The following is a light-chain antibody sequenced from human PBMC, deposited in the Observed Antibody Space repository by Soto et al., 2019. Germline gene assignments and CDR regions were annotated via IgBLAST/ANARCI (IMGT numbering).Light chain of an antibody. J-gene: IGKJ3*01. CDR2: AAS. V-gene: IGKV3-20*01. Sequence: EIVLTQSPGTLSLSPGERATLSCRASQTISSSYLAWYQQKPGQAPRLLIYAASTRATGLPDRFSGSGYGTDFTLTITRLEPEDFAVYFCQQFGGSPLFTFGPGTKVDIK. CDR3: QQFGGSPLFT. CDR1: QTISSSY.